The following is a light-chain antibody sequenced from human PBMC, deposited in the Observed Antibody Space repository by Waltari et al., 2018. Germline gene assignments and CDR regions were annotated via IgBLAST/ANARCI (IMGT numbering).Light chain of an antibody. V-gene: IGLV2-23*02. Sequence: QSALTQPASVSGSPGQSITISCTGSSSDVGTYKFVSWYQQHPGKAPKVMIYDVNKRPSGVSYRFSGSKSGNTASLASSGLQAEDEADYYCFSYAGSSMWVFGGGTRLTGL. J-gene: IGLJ3*02. CDR1: SSDVGTYKF. CDR3: FSYAGSSMWV. CDR2: DVN.